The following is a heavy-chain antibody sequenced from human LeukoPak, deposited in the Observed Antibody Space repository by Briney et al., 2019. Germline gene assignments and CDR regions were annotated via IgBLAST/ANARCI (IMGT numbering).Heavy chain of an antibody. J-gene: IGHJ3*02. D-gene: IGHD1-26*01. CDR2: INPNSGGT. CDR1: GYTFTGYY. CDR3: DGWELLGRDAFDI. V-gene: IGHV1-2*02. Sequence: GASVKVSCKASGYTFTGYYMHWVRQAPGQGLEWMGWINPNSGGTNYAQKFQGRVTMTRDTSISTAYMELSRLRSEDTAVYYCDGWELLGRDAFDIWGQGTMVTVSS.